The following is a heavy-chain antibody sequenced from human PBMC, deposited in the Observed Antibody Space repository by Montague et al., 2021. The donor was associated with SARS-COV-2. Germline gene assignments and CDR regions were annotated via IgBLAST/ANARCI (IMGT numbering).Heavy chain of an antibody. D-gene: IGHD1-26*01. J-gene: IGHJ5*02. V-gene: IGHV4-39*01. Sequence: SETLSLTCSVSGDSMSGSNSYWGWIRQPPGKGLESIGSISYTGSTSYNASLKSRVTMSVDTSKNEFSLRLSSVTASDTAVYYCARLYTQKTLVGASRRRWFDPRGQGTLVTVSS. CDR2: ISYTGST. CDR1: GDSMSGSNSY. CDR3: ARLYTQKTLVGASRRRWFDP.